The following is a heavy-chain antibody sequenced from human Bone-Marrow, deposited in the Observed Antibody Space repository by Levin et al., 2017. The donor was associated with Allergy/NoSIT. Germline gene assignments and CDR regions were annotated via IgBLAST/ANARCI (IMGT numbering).Heavy chain of an antibody. Sequence: KISCKASGSTLSSYALTWVRQAPGQGLEWMGGIVPIFGTAKDAEKFQGRVTITVDEYTSTGHMELSGLRSEDTAVYFCGRGRGSITDFFYYGMDVWGQGTTVIVSS. CDR3: GRGRGSITDFFYYGMDV. CDR1: GSTLSSYA. J-gene: IGHJ6*02. V-gene: IGHV1-69*01. D-gene: IGHD1-20*01. CDR2: IVPIFGTA.